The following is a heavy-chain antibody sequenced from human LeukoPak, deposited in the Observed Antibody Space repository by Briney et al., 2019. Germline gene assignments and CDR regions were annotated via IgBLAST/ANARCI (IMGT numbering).Heavy chain of an antibody. V-gene: IGHV1-69*05. CDR3: ARNSIRAVAGTDWFDP. Sequence: SVKVSCKASGGTFSSYAISWVRQAPGQGLEWMGGIIPIFGTANYAQTFQGRVTITTDESTSTAYLELSSLRSEDTAVYYCARNSIRAVAGTDWFDPWGQGTLVTVSS. D-gene: IGHD6-19*01. J-gene: IGHJ5*02. CDR1: GGTFSSYA. CDR2: IIPIFGTA.